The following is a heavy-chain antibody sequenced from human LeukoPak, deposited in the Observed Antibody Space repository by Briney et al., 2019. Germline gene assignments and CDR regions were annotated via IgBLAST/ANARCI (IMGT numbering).Heavy chain of an antibody. CDR1: GFTFSSYS. Sequence: KPGGSLRLSCAASGFTFSSYSMNWVRQAPGKGLEWVSSISSSSSYIYYADSVKGRFTISRDNAKNSLYLQMNSLRAEDTAVYYCARVLAGYYDSSGYSGNDAFDIWGQGTMVTGSS. V-gene: IGHV3-21*01. D-gene: IGHD3-22*01. CDR3: ARVLAGYYDSSGYSGNDAFDI. CDR2: ISSSSSYI. J-gene: IGHJ3*02.